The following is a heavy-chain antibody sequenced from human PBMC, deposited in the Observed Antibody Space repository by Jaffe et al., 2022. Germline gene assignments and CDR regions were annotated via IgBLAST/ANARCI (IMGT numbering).Heavy chain of an antibody. J-gene: IGHJ4*02. CDR1: GFTFSSYA. D-gene: IGHD3-10*01. CDR2: ISGSGGST. CDR3: AKDGFMVQGVIIGFDY. Sequence: EVQLLESGGGLVQPGGSLRLSCAASGFTFSSYAMSWVRQAPGKGLEWVSAISGSGGSTYYADSVKGRFTISRDNSKNTLYLQMNSLRAEDTAVYYCAKDGFMVQGVIIGFDYWGQGTLVTVSS. V-gene: IGHV3-23*01.